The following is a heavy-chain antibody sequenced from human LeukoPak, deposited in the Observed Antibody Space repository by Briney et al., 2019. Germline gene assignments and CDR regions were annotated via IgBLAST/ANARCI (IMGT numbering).Heavy chain of an antibody. CDR3: ARDRSRQWLLRHGAFDI. D-gene: IGHD3-22*01. CDR1: GFTFSSYS. Sequence: GGSLRLSCAASGFTFSSYSMNWVRQAPGKGLEWVSYISSSSSTIYYADSVKGRFTISRGNAKNSLYLQMNSLRAEDTAVYYCARDRSRQWLLRHGAFDIWGQGTMVTVSS. J-gene: IGHJ3*02. V-gene: IGHV3-48*04. CDR2: ISSSSSTI.